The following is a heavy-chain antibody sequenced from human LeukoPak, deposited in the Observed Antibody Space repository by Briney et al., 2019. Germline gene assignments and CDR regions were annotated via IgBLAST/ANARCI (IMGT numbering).Heavy chain of an antibody. CDR2: ITSSSYI. Sequence: GGSLRLSCAASGFTFSSYSMNWVRQAPGKGLEWVSSITSSSYIYYADSVKGRFTISRDNAKNSLYLRMNSLRAEDTAVYYCARDRYYYDSSGYFGATDYWGQGTLVTVSS. CDR1: GFTFSSYS. J-gene: IGHJ4*02. D-gene: IGHD3-22*01. V-gene: IGHV3-21*01. CDR3: ARDRYYYDSSGYFGATDY.